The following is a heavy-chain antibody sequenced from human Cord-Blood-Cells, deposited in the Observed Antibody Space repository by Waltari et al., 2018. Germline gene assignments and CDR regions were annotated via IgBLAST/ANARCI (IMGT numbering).Heavy chain of an antibody. D-gene: IGHD1-20*01. CDR3: ARDVTDLDY. V-gene: IGHV4-38-2*02. Sequence: QVQLQESGPGLVKPSETMSLTCAVSGYSISSGYYWGWIRPPPGEGLEEIGSIYHSGRTYYNPSLKSRVTISVDTSKNQFSLKLSSVTAADTAVYYCARDVTDLDYWGQGTLVTVSS. CDR2: IYHSGRT. J-gene: IGHJ4*02. CDR1: GYSISSGYY.